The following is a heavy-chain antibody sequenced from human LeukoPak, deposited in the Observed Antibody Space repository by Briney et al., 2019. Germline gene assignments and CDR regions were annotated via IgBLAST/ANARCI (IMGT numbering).Heavy chain of an antibody. J-gene: IGHJ4*02. Sequence: ASVKVSCKASGYAFTSYDINWVRQATGQGLEWMGWMNPNSGNTGYAQKFQGRVTMTRNTSISTAYMELSSLRSEDTAVYYCARGQLGGYSSSWEFDYWGQGTLVTVSS. CDR3: ARGQLGGYSSSWEFDY. V-gene: IGHV1-8*01. D-gene: IGHD6-13*01. CDR1: GYAFTSYD. CDR2: MNPNSGNT.